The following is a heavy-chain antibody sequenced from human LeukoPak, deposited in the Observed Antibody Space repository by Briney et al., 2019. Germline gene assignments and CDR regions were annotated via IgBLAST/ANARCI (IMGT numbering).Heavy chain of an antibody. Sequence: GGSLRLSCAASGFYFDNYAILWVRRTPGKGVEGGPCIIWNGAHLGYVDCVRGRFTIARDRSRKSVYLEMNSLRLEDTALYYFARDSYGGIFAFVYWGQGILVTVSS. J-gene: IGHJ4*02. CDR2: IIWNGAHL. CDR3: ARDSYGGIFAFVY. D-gene: IGHD4/OR15-4a*01. V-gene: IGHV3-9*01. CDR1: GFYFDNYA.